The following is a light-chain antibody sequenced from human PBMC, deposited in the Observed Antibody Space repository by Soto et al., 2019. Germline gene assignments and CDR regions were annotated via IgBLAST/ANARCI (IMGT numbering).Light chain of an antibody. Sequence: IQMTQSPATLSASLGEGATISCRASQGIGNNLAWYQQKPGQAPRLLIYAASTLDSGVPSRFSGSGSGADFTLTISSLQSEDFAIYYCQQFISCPLTFGGGTKVEIK. CDR1: QGIGNN. J-gene: IGKJ4*01. CDR3: QQFISCPLT. V-gene: IGKV1-13*02. CDR2: AAS.